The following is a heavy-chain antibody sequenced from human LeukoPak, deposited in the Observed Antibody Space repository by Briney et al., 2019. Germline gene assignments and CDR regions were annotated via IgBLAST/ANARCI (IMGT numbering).Heavy chain of an antibody. D-gene: IGHD6-13*01. CDR3: ARAGPSSSWHQFDY. CDR2: IYSGGRT. CDR1: GFTVSRNY. V-gene: IGHV3-66*01. J-gene: IGHJ4*02. Sequence: SGGSLRLSCAASGFTVSRNYMSWVRQAPGKGLEWVPVIYSGGRTYYADSVKGRFTISRDNSKNTLYLQMNRLRAEDTAVYYCARAGPSSSWHQFDYWGQGTLVTVSS.